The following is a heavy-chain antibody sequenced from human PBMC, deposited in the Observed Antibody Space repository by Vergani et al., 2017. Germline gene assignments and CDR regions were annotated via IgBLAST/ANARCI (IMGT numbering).Heavy chain of an antibody. CDR1: GFTFSDYY. D-gene: IGHD1-1*01. J-gene: IGHJ4*02. CDR3: AGFPNWSFDY. V-gene: IGHV3-11*01. Sequence: QVQLVESGGGLVKPGGSLRLSCAASGFTFSDYYMTWIRQAPGKGLEWVSYISRSGSSTYYADSERGRFTISRDNAKNSLYLQRNSLRAEDTAVYYCAGFPNWSFDYWGQGTLVTVSS. CDR2: ISRSGSST.